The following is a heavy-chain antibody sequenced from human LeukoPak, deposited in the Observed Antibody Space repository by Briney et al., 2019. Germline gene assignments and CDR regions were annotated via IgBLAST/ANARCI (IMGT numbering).Heavy chain of an antibody. J-gene: IGHJ4*02. CDR3: ARDEGATPGYIDY. V-gene: IGHV4-59*01. D-gene: IGHD1-26*01. CDR2: INYSGST. CDR1: GGSISSYY. Sequence: SETLSLTCTVSGGSISSYYWSWIRQPPGTGLEWIGYINYSGSTNYNPSLESRVTISVDTSKNQFSLKLSSVTAADTAVYYCARDEGATPGYIDYWGQGTLVTVSS.